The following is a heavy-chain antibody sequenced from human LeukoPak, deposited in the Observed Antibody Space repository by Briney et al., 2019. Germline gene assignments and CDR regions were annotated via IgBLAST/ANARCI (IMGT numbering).Heavy chain of an antibody. D-gene: IGHD1-26*01. Sequence: GGSLRLSCAASGFTFSSYWMHWVRQAPGKGLVWVSRVNTDGSSTSYADSVKGRFTISRDNAKNTLYLQMNSLRAEDTAVYYCARGVKWELLSYFDYWGQGTLVTVSS. CDR1: GFTFSSYW. CDR3: ARGVKWELLSYFDY. V-gene: IGHV3-74*01. CDR2: VNTDGSST. J-gene: IGHJ4*02.